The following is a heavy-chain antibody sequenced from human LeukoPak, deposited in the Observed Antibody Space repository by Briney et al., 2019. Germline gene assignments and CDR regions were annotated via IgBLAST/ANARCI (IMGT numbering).Heavy chain of an antibody. Sequence: PGRSLRLSCAASGFTFSRYGMYWVRQAPGKGLEWVSSIWYDGSNKYYADSVKGRFTISRDNSKNTLYLQMNSLRAEDTAVYYCAREGMVRGGHCDYWGQGTLVTVSS. V-gene: IGHV3-33*07. CDR3: AREGMVRGGHCDY. CDR1: GFTFSRYG. D-gene: IGHD3-10*01. J-gene: IGHJ4*02. CDR2: IWYDGSNK.